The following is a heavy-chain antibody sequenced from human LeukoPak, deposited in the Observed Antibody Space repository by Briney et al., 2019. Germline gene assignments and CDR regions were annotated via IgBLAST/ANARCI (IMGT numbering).Heavy chain of an antibody. D-gene: IGHD3-9*01. CDR2: IYYSGST. V-gene: IGHV4-39*02. CDR3: ARDHRYDILTGYYLGYFDY. Sequence: PSETLSLTCTVSGGSISSSYYYWGWIRQPPGKGLEWIGSIYYSGSTYYNPSLKSRVTISVDTSKNQFSLKLRSVTAADTAVYYCARDHRYDILTGYYLGYFDYWGQGTLVTVSS. J-gene: IGHJ4*02. CDR1: GGSISSSYYY.